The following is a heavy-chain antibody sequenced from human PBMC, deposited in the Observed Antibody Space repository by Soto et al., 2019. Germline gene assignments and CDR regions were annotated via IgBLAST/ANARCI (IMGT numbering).Heavy chain of an antibody. V-gene: IGHV4-39*01. D-gene: IGHD6-13*01. CDR1: GGSISSSSYY. CDR3: ARQSWGGNYYYYMDV. Sequence: SETLSLTCTVSGGSISSSSYYWGWIRQPPGKGLEWIGSIYYSGSTYYNPSLKSRVTISVDTSKNQFSLKLSSVTAADTAVYYCARQSWGGNYYYYMDVWGKGTTVTVSS. J-gene: IGHJ6*03. CDR2: IYYSGST.